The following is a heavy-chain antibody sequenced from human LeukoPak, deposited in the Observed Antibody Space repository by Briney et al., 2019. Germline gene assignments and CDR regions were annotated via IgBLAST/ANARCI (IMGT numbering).Heavy chain of an antibody. CDR3: ASFGGKVY. J-gene: IGHJ4*02. Sequence: SXXASGGXFSSYAISWVRQAPGQGLGWMGGIIPIFGTANYAQKFQGRVTITTDESTSTAYMELSSLRSEDTAVYYCASFGGKVYWGQGTLVTVSS. V-gene: IGHV1-69*05. CDR2: IIPIFGTA. D-gene: IGHD3-3*01. CDR1: GGXFSSYA.